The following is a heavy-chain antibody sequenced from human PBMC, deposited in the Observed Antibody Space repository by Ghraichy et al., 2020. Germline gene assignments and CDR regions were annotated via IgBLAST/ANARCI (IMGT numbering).Heavy chain of an antibody. D-gene: IGHD3-3*01. V-gene: IGHV4-61*01. J-gene: IGHJ2*01. Sequence: SQTLSLTCTVSGDSVSSNRYYWSWILQPPGKGLEWIAYIYYTGDNDYNSSLRSRVTISLDTSKNQFSLQLRSVTAADTAVYYCARDEEWRGYFDLWGRGTLVTVSS. CDR1: GDSVSSNRYY. CDR2: IYYTGDN. CDR3: ARDEEWRGYFDL.